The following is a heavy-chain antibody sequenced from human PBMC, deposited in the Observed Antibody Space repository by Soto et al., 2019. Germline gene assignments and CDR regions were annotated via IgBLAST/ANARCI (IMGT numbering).Heavy chain of an antibody. Sequence: GESLKISCAASGFTFRNYWMHWVRQVPGKGLVWVSRINGDGSITSYADSVKGRFTSSRDNAKNTLHLQMNSLRAEDTAVYYCVRDGVGSSCYFWGQGTLVTVSS. CDR1: GFTFRNYW. CDR2: INGDGSIT. V-gene: IGHV3-74*01. D-gene: IGHD6-13*01. CDR3: VRDGVGSSCYF. J-gene: IGHJ4*02.